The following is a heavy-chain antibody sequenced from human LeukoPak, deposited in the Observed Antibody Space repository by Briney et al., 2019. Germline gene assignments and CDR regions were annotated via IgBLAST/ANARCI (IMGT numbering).Heavy chain of an antibody. CDR1: GGSISSGGYY. J-gene: IGHJ4*02. CDR2: IYYSGSS. Sequence: PSETLSLTCTVSGGSISSGGYYWSWIRQHPGKGLEWIGYIYYSGSSYYNPSLKSRVTISVDTSKNQFSLKLSSVTAADTAVYYCAREGQKAFDYWGQGTLVTVSS. V-gene: IGHV4-31*03. CDR3: AREGQKAFDY.